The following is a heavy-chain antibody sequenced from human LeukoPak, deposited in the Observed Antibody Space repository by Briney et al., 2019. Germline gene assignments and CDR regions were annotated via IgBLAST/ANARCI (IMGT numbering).Heavy chain of an antibody. D-gene: IGHD6-13*01. Sequence: GGSLRLSCVASGFTFTSNWMHWVRQAPGKGLVWVSHIKSDGSGTNYADSVKGRFTISRDNGKNTLYLQMNSLRAEDTAVYYCARDQMISAAGLDYWGQGTLVTVSS. CDR2: IKSDGSGT. J-gene: IGHJ4*02. CDR1: GFTFTSNW. V-gene: IGHV3-74*01. CDR3: ARDQMISAAGLDY.